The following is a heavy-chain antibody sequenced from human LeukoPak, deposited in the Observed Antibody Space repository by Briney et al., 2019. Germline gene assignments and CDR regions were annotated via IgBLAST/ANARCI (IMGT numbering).Heavy chain of an antibody. Sequence: GGSLRLSCAASGFTFSRYAMTWVRQAPGKGLDWVSSISASGASTYYADSVKGRFTISRDNSKNTLYLQMNSLRAEDTAVYYCAKRFWSGYYNGPFDYWGQGTLVTVSS. CDR1: GFTFSRYA. CDR3: AKRFWSGYYNGPFDY. CDR2: ISASGAST. J-gene: IGHJ4*02. D-gene: IGHD3-3*01. V-gene: IGHV3-23*01.